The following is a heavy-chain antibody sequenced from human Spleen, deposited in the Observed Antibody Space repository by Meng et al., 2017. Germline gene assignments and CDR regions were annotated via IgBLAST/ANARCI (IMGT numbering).Heavy chain of an antibody. J-gene: IGHJ2*01. CDR3: ARGVVGDYWYFDL. CDR1: GGSFSGFY. D-gene: IGHD3-10*01. CDR2: INHSGST. Sequence: QVELQGSGPGLVKPSQTLSLTFTVYGGSFSGFYWTWIRQPPGKGLEWIGEINHSGSTNYNPSLKSRVTMSIDTSKNQISLKLSSVTAADTAVYYCARGVVGDYWYFDLWGRGTLVTVSS. V-gene: IGHV4-34*10.